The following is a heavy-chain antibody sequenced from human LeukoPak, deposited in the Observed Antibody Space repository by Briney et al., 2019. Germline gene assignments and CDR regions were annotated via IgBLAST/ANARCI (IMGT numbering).Heavy chain of an antibody. D-gene: IGHD3-22*01. J-gene: IGHJ4*02. Sequence: PSETLSLTCAVYGGSFSGYYWSWIRQPPGKGLEWIGEINHSGSTNYNPSLKSRVTISVDTSKNQFSLKLSSVTAADTAVYYCARGGGYYYDSRLFDYWGQGTLVTVSS. CDR2: INHSGST. V-gene: IGHV4-34*01. CDR1: GGSFSGYY. CDR3: ARGGGYYYDSRLFDY.